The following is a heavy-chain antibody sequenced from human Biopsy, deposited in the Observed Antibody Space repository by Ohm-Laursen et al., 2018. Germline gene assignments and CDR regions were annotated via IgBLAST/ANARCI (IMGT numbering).Heavy chain of an antibody. V-gene: IGHV4-4*07. Sequence: SDTLSLTCAVSGDSINNYYWSWIRQPAGKGLEWIGRIYTSGSPNYNLSLESRVTISVDRSKNQFSLELSSVTAADAARYFCARGEYYAYWSGARKLNYFDYWGQGTLVIVSS. D-gene: IGHD3-3*01. CDR1: GDSINNYY. J-gene: IGHJ4*02. CDR2: IYTSGSP. CDR3: ARGEYYAYWSGARKLNYFDY.